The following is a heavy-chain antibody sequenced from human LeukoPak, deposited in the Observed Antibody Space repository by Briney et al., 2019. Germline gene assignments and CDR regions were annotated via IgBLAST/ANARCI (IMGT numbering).Heavy chain of an antibody. D-gene: IGHD6-13*01. V-gene: IGHV4-59*01. CDR3: ARVKGRQQQPGAFDY. Sequence: SETLSLTCTVSGGSISSYYWSWIRQPPGKGLEWIGYIYYSGSTNYNPSLKSRVTISVDTSKNQFSLKLSSVTAADTAVYYCARVKGRQQQPGAFDYWGQGTLVTVSS. CDR1: GGSISSYY. J-gene: IGHJ4*02. CDR2: IYYSGST.